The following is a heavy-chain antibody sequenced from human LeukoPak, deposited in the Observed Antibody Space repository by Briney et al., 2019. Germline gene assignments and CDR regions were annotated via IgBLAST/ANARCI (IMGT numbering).Heavy chain of an antibody. D-gene: IGHD6-25*01. CDR3: AKVGSDDHYMDV. V-gene: IGHV4-59*01. Sequence: SETLSLTCTVSGDSISGYYWSWIRQSPGKGLEWIGYIYYRGNTNYNPSLKSRVTISIDTSKNQFSLRLSSVTTADTAIYYCAKVGSDDHYMDVWGKGTTVTVPS. CDR2: IYYRGNT. J-gene: IGHJ6*03. CDR1: GDSISGYY.